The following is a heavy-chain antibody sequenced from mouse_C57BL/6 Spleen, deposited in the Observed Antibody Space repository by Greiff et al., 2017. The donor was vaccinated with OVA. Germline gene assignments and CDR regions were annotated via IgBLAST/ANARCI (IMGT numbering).Heavy chain of an antibody. D-gene: IGHD4-1*02. Sequence: EVTFVESGGGLVQPGGSMKLSCVASGFTFSYYRMKWVRQSPEEGLEWVAQIRLESDNYATNYAEAVKGRFTISRDDSKSSVYLQMNNLRAEDTGIYYCTGATGTYWYFDVWGTGTTVTVSS. CDR2: IRLESDNYAT. CDR1: GFTFSYYR. V-gene: IGHV6-3*01. J-gene: IGHJ1*03. CDR3: TGATGTYWYFDV.